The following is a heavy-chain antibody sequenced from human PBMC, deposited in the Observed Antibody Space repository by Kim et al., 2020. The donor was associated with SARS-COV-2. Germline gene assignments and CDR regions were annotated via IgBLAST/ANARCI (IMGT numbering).Heavy chain of an antibody. Sequence: GGSLRLSCAASGFTFSDYWMHWVRHAPGKGLVLVSHISPDETRTNYADSLKGRFTISRDNAKNTLYLQMNSLTADDTAVYYCGRDLFGLRDYWGQGTLVTVSA. CDR3: GRDLFGLRDY. J-gene: IGHJ4*02. V-gene: IGHV3-74*01. CDR2: ISPDETRT. D-gene: IGHD3-10*01. CDR1: GFTFSDYW.